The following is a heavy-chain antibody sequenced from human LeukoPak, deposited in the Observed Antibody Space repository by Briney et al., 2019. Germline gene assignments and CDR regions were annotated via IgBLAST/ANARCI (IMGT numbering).Heavy chain of an antibody. V-gene: IGHV4-59*01. CDR1: GGSISGYY. CDR2: IYYSGIP. CDR3: ARVRRQSYYYDSSGYSFDY. D-gene: IGHD3-22*01. Sequence: SETLSLTCTASGGSISGYYWSWMRQPPGKGLEWIGDIYYSGIPNYNPSLKSRVTISVDTSKHQFSLKLTSVTAADTAVYYCARVRRQSYYYDSSGYSFDYWGQGTLVTVSS. J-gene: IGHJ4*02.